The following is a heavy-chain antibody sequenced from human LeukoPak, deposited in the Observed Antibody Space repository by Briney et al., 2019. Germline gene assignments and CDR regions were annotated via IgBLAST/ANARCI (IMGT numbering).Heavy chain of an antibody. V-gene: IGHV4-34*01. Sequence: SETLSLTCAVYGGSFNGYYWSWIRQPPGKGLEWIGEINHSGSTYYNPSLKGRVTILVDTSKNQFSLKLSSVTAADTAVYYCARRQKGTGAFDIWGQGTMVTVSS. CDR3: ARRQKGTGAFDI. CDR1: GGSFNGYY. J-gene: IGHJ3*02. CDR2: INHSGST.